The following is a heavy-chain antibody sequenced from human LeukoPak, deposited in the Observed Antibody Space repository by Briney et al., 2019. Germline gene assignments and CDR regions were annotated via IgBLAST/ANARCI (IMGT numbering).Heavy chain of an antibody. CDR3: ARDHNIAVAGSWFDP. CDR2: INPSGGST. J-gene: IGHJ5*02. V-gene: IGHV1-46*01. CDR1: GYTLTSYY. Sequence: GASVKVSCKASGYTLTSYYMHWVRQAPGQGLEWMGIINPSGGSTSYAQKFQGRVTMTRDTSTSTVYMELSSLRSEDTAVYYCARDHNIAVAGSWFDPWGQGTLVTVSS. D-gene: IGHD6-19*01.